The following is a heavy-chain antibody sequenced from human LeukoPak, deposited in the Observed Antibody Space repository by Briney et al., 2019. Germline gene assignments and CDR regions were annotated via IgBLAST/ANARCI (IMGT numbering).Heavy chain of an antibody. J-gene: IGHJ3*02. Sequence: WASVKVSCKASGGTFSSYAISWVRQDPGQGLEWMGGIIPIFGTANYAQKFQGRVTITADESTSTAYMELSSLRSEDTAVYYCAREFDDYVWGSYHMRGAFDIWGQGTMVTVSS. D-gene: IGHD3-16*02. CDR3: AREFDDYVWGSYHMRGAFDI. V-gene: IGHV1-69*13. CDR1: GGTFSSYA. CDR2: IIPIFGTA.